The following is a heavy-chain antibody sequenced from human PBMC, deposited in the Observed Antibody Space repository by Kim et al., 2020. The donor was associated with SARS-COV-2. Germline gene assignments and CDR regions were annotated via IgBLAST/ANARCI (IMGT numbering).Heavy chain of an antibody. CDR1: GFTFSSYS. CDR2: ISSSSSYI. CDR3: ARAGVESSSSLDY. V-gene: IGHV3-21*01. D-gene: IGHD6-6*01. J-gene: IGHJ4*02. Sequence: GGSLRLSCAASGFTFSSYSMNWVRQAPGKGLEWVSSISSSSSYIYYADSVKGRFTISRDNAKNSLYLQMNSLRAEDTAVYYCARAGVESSSSLDYWGQGTLVTVSS.